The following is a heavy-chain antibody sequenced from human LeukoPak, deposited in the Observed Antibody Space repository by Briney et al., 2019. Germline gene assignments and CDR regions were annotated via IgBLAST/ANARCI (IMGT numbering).Heavy chain of an antibody. V-gene: IGHV4-39*07. CDR3: ARDENGYVWGSFRA. Sequence: PSETLSLTCTVSGGSISSSCYYWGWIRQPPGKGLEWIGNIYYSGSTYYNPSLESRVTMSLDTSKNQFSLKLSSVTAADTAVYYCARDENGYVWGSFRAWGQGTLVTVSS. CDR1: GGSISSSCYY. J-gene: IGHJ5*02. D-gene: IGHD3-16*02. CDR2: IYYSGST.